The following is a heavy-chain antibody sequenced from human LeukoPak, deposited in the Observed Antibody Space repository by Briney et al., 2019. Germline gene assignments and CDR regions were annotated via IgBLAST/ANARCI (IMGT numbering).Heavy chain of an antibody. CDR1: GFKFSDYS. D-gene: IGHD6-13*01. CDR3: ASQYSSSWYGKFDY. V-gene: IGHV3-48*04. J-gene: IGHJ4*02. CDR2: ISSSGSTI. Sequence: GGSLRLSCSASGFKFSDYSLTWVRQAPGKGLEWVSYISSSGSTIYYADSVKGRFTISRDNAKNSLYLQMNSLRAEDTAVYYCASQYSSSWYGKFDYWGQGTLVTVSS.